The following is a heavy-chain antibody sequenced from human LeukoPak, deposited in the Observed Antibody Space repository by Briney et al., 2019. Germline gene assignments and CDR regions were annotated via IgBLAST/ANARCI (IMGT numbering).Heavy chain of an antibody. D-gene: IGHD3-10*01. CDR2: ISAYNGNT. V-gene: IGHV1-18*04. CDR1: GYTFTSYG. CDR3: ARAVSTMVRGVIITGYFDC. J-gene: IGHJ4*02. Sequence: GASVKVSCKASGYTFTSYGISWVRQAPGQGLEWMGWISAYNGNTNYAQKLQGRVTMTTDTSTSTAYMELRSLRSDDTAVYYCARAVSTMVRGVIITGYFDCWGQGTLVTVSS.